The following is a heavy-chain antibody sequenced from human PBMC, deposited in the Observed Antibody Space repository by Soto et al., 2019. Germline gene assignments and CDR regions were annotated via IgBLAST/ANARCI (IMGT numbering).Heavy chain of an antibody. Sequence: GGSLRLSCAASGFTFDDYAMHWVRQAPGKGLEWVSVISWNRGNVGYADSVKGRFTISRDNAKNSLYLQMNSLRPEDTALYYCAKETGNWNDGTSYYFDYWGQGTLVTVSS. V-gene: IGHV3-9*01. CDR3: AKETGNWNDGTSYYFDY. CDR1: GFTFDDYA. D-gene: IGHD1-1*01. J-gene: IGHJ4*02. CDR2: ISWNRGNV.